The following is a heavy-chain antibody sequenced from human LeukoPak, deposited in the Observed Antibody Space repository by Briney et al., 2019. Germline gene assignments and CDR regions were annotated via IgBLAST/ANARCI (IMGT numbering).Heavy chain of an antibody. CDR1: GFTFSSYS. CDR3: ARFDLISSSYFDY. J-gene: IGHJ4*02. Sequence: PGGSLKLSCAASGFTFSSYSMNWVRQAPGKGLEWVSSISSSSSYIYYADSVKGRFTISRDNAKTSLYLQMNSLRAEDTAVYYCARFDLISSSYFDYWGQGTLVTVSS. D-gene: IGHD3-22*01. V-gene: IGHV3-21*01. CDR2: ISSSSSYI.